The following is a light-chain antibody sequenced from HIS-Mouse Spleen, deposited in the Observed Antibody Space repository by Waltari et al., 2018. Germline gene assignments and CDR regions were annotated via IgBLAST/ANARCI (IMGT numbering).Light chain of an antibody. CDR3: SSYTSSSTEV. V-gene: IGLV2-14*03. CDR1: RSDVGGYNY. CDR2: DVS. Sequence: QSALTQPASVSGSPGQSSTISCTGPRSDVGGYNYVSWYQQHPGKAPKLMIYDVSNRPSGVSNRFSGSKSGNTASLTISGLQAEDEADYYCSSYTSSSTEVFGGGTKLTVL. J-gene: IGLJ2*01.